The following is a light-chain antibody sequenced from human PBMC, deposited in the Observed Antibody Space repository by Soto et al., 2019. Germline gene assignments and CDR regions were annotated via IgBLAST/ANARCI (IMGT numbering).Light chain of an antibody. Sequence: EIVMTQSPATLSVSPGVRATLSCRASQSVSSNLAWYQQKPGQAPRLLIYGASTRATGIPARFSGSGSGTEFTLTISSLQSEDFAVYYCQQYNNWPPARTFGQGTKVDIK. CDR2: GAS. CDR1: QSVSSN. V-gene: IGKV3-15*01. CDR3: QQYNNWPPART. J-gene: IGKJ1*01.